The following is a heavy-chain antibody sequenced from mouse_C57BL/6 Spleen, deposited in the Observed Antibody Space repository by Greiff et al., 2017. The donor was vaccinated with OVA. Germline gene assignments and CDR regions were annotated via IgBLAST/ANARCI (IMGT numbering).Heavy chain of an antibody. CDR1: GYTFTSYW. CDR2: IDPSDSET. V-gene: IGHV1-52*01. CDR3: ARGDSSCGDY. Sequence: QVQLQQPGAELVRPGSSVKLSCKASGYTFTSYWMHWVKQRPIQGLEWIGNIDPSDSETHYNQKFKDKATLTVDKSSSTAYMQLSSLTSEDSAVYYCARGDSSCGDYWGQGTTLTVSS. J-gene: IGHJ2*01. D-gene: IGHD1-1*01.